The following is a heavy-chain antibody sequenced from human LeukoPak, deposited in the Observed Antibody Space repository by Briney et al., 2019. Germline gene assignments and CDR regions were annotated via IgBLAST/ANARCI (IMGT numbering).Heavy chain of an antibody. J-gene: IGHJ4*02. D-gene: IGHD6-13*01. CDR2: IYTSGST. CDR1: GGSFTSYY. CDR3: ARAGDSTSPLDY. V-gene: IGHV4-4*07. Sequence: PSETLSLTCTVSGGSFTSYYCNWIRQPAGKGLEWIGRIYTSGSTNYNPSLKSRVTMSVDTSKNQFSLRLNSMTAADTAVYYCARAGDSTSPLDYWGQGTLVTVSS.